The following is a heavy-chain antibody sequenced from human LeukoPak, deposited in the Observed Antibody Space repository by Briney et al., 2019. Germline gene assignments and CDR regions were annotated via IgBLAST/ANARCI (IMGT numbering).Heavy chain of an antibody. CDR3: ARDPATVTSHFDY. Sequence: GGSLRLSCIASGFIFSRYDMHWVRQAPGKGLEWVALIWHDGSKTHYADSVKGRFTISRDDSKSTLYVQMNSLRVEDTAVYYCARDPATVTSHFDYWGQGALVTVSS. D-gene: IGHD4-17*01. CDR1: GFIFSRYD. CDR2: IWHDGSKT. V-gene: IGHV3-33*01. J-gene: IGHJ4*02.